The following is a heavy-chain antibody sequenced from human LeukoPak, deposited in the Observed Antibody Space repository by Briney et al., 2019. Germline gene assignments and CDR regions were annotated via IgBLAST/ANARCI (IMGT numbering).Heavy chain of an antibody. Sequence: GGSLRLSCVVSGLTFSNHWMHWVRQAPGKGLVWVSHINNEGSGTKYADSVKGRFTISRDNGKNTVYLQMNSLRADDAAVYYCATWGGPGKNWFDPWGQGTLVTVSS. J-gene: IGHJ5*02. CDR1: GLTFSNHW. CDR3: ATWGGPGKNWFDP. D-gene: IGHD3-16*01. V-gene: IGHV3-74*01. CDR2: INNEGSGT.